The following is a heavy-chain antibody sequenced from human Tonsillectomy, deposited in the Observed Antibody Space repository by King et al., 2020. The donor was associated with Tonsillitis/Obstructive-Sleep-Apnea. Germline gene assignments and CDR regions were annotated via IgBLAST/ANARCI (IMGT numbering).Heavy chain of an antibody. D-gene: IGHD2-21*02. CDR3: AWGCGGDCSSDYYGMDV. V-gene: IGHV1-69*10. J-gene: IGHJ6*02. Sequence: VQLVESGAEVKKPGSSVKVSCKASGGTFSSYAISWVRQAPGQGLEWMGGIIPILGIANYAQKFQGRVTITAEKSTSTAYMELSSLRSEDTAVYYCAWGCGGDCSSDYYGMDVWGQGTTVTVSS. CDR1: GGTFSSYA. CDR2: IIPILGIA.